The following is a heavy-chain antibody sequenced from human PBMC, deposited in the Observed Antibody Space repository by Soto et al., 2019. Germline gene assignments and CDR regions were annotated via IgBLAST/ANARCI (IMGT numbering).Heavy chain of an antibody. Sequence: PSETLSLTCTVSGGSISSYYWSWIRQPPGKGLEWIGYIYYSGSTNYNPSLKSRVTISVDTSKNQFSLKLSSVTAADTAVYYCARERGGPGTTTWYYYGMDVWGQGTTVTVS. D-gene: IGHD1-1*01. CDR3: ARERGGPGTTTWYYYGMDV. CDR2: IYYSGST. J-gene: IGHJ6*02. CDR1: GGSISSYY. V-gene: IGHV4-59*01.